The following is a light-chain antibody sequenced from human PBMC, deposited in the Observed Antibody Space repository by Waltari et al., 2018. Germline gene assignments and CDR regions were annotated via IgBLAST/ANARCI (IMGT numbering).Light chain of an antibody. J-gene: IGLJ2*01. V-gene: IGLV2-14*03. CDR2: GVN. CDR3: TSYTTSFTVV. CDR1: SSDIGGYTY. Sequence: QSALTQPASVSGSPGQANTIPCTGTSSDIGGYTYCLWFQQHPGRAPKLIIYGVNNRPSGISNRFSGSKSGNTASLTISGLQAEDESHYYCTSYTTSFTVVFGGGTKLTVL.